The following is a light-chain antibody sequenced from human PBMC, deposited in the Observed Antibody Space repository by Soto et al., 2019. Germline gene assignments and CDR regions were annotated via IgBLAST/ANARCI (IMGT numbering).Light chain of an antibody. CDR1: QSISSY. CDR2: AAS. Sequence: DIQMTQSPSSLSASVGDRVTITCRASQSISSYLNWYQQKPGKAPKLLIYAASSLQSGVPSRFSGSGSGTDFTLTISSLQPEDFATYYCQQAVTFGGGTKVRSN. V-gene: IGKV1-39*01. CDR3: QQAVT. J-gene: IGKJ4*01.